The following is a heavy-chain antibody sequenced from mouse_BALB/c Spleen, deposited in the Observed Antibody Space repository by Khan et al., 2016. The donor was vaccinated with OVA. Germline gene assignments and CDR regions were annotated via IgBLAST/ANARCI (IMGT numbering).Heavy chain of an antibody. D-gene: IGHD1-1*01. CDR1: GYTFTSYY. Sequence: QVQLQQSGPELVKPGASVKMSCKASGYTFTSYYIHWVKQRPGQGLEWIGWIYPGDGSTKYNEKFKDKTTMTADKSSSTAYMLLSSLTSEDSAIYFCARGYYGYLVFWGQGTTLPVSS. CDR3: ARGYYGYLVF. V-gene: IGHV1S56*01. J-gene: IGHJ2*01. CDR2: IYPGDGST.